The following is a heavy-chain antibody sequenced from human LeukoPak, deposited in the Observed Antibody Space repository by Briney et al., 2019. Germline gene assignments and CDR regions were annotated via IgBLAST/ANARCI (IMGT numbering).Heavy chain of an antibody. D-gene: IGHD3-9*01. CDR2: IYSGGST. J-gene: IGHJ3*02. V-gene: IGHV3-23*03. Sequence: PGGSLRLSCAASGFTFSSYAMSWVRQAPGKGLEWVSVIYSGGSTYYADSVKGRFTVSRDNSKNTLYLQMISLRAEDTAVYYWAVDLHPGAFDIWGQGTMVTVSS. CDR1: GFTFSSYA. CDR3: AVDLHPGAFDI.